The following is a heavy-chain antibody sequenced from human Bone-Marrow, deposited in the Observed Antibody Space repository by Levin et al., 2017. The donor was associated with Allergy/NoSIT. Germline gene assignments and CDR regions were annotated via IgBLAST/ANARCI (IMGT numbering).Heavy chain of an antibody. CDR3: ARAISVRTGPYYFDY. V-gene: IGHV4-34*01. D-gene: IGHD2-21*01. CDR1: GGSFSGYY. J-gene: IGHJ4*02. Sequence: GSLRLSCAVYGGSFSGYYWSWIRQPPGKGLEWIGEINHSGSTNYNPSLKSRVTISVDTSKNRFSLKLTSVTAADTAIYYCARAISVRTGPYYFDYWGQGTLVTVSS. CDR2: INHSGST.